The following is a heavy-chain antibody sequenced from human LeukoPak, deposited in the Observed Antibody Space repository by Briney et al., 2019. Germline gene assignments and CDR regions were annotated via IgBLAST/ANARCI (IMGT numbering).Heavy chain of an antibody. CDR3: ARDREAAGGDYYGMDV. CDR2: ISAYNGNT. Sequence: GASVKVSCKASGYTFTSYGISWVRQAPGQGLEWMGWISAYNGNTNYAQKLQGRVTMTTDTSTSTAYMELRSLRSDDTAVYYCARDREAAGGDYYGMDVWGQGTTVTVSS. J-gene: IGHJ6*02. D-gene: IGHD6-13*01. CDR1: GYTFTSYG. V-gene: IGHV1-18*01.